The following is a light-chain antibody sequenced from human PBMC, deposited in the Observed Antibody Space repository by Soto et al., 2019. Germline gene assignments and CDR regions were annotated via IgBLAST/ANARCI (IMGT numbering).Light chain of an antibody. V-gene: IGKV1-8*01. Sequence: AIRMTQSPSSFSASTGDRVTITCRASQGISSYLAWYQQKPGKAPKLLIYAASTLQSGVPSRCSSSGSGTDFTLTISCLQSEYFATYYCQQYYSYPRTFGQGTKVEIK. J-gene: IGKJ1*01. CDR3: QQYYSYPRT. CDR2: AAS. CDR1: QGISSY.